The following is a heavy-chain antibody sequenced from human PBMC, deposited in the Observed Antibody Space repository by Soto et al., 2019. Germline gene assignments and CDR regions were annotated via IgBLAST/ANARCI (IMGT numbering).Heavy chain of an antibody. CDR2: IYHSGST. D-gene: IGHD2-15*01. CDR1: GGSISSGGYS. J-gene: IGHJ5*02. Sequence: PSETLSLTCAVSGGSISSGGYSWSWIRQPPGKGLEWIGYIYHSGSTYYNPSLKSRVTISVDTSKSQFSLKLGSVTAADTAVYYCARAHSNYCTGGSCYSSVCFGPGGQGTLVTVSS. V-gene: IGHV4-30-2*01. CDR3: ARAHSNYCTGGSCYSSVCFGP.